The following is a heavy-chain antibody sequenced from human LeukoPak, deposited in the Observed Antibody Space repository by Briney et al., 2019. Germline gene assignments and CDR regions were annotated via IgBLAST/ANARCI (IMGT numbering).Heavy chain of an antibody. D-gene: IGHD5-18*01. Sequence: GGSLRLSCAASGFTFSSYSMNWVRQAPGKGLEWVSSISSSSSYIYYADSVKGRFTISRDNAKNSLYLQMNSLRAEDTAVYYCARIRGYSYGYIDYWGQETLVTVSS. CDR3: ARIRGYSYGYIDY. CDR1: GFTFSSYS. V-gene: IGHV3-21*01. J-gene: IGHJ4*02. CDR2: ISSSSSYI.